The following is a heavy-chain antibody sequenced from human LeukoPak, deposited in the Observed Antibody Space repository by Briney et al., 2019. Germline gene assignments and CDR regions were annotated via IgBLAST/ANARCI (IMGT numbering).Heavy chain of an antibody. CDR1: GYTFTGYY. V-gene: IGHV1-2*02. CDR2: INPNSGGT. D-gene: IGHD2-8*01. J-gene: IGHJ4*02. CDR3: ARGAPGGAPYGY. Sequence: ASVKVSCKASGYTFTGYYMHWLRQAPGQGLEWMGWINPNSGGTNYAQKFQGRVTMTRDTSISTAYMELSRLRPDDTAVYYCARGAPGGAPYGYWGQGTLVTVSS.